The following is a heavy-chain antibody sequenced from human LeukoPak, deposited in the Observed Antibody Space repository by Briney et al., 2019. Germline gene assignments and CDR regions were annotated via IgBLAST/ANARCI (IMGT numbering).Heavy chain of an antibody. D-gene: IGHD3-3*01. CDR2: ISSSSSYI. CDR1: GFTFSSYS. CDR3: ARDYDFWSGYYSPTRGYFGY. J-gene: IGHJ4*02. Sequence: GGSLRLSCAASGFTFSSYSMNWVRQAPGKGLEWVSSISSSSSYIYYADSVKGRFTISRDNSKNTLYLQMDSLRAEDTAVYYCARDYDFWSGYYSPTRGYFGYWGQGTLVTVSS. V-gene: IGHV3-21*01.